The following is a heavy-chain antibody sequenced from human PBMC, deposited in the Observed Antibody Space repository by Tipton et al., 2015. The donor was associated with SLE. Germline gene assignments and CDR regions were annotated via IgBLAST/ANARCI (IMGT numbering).Heavy chain of an antibody. CDR3: ARAQTPTLYYMDV. CDR1: GGSISSYY. V-gene: IGHV4-59*01. CDR2: IYYSGST. J-gene: IGHJ6*03. Sequence: TLSLTCTVSGGSISSYYWSWIRLPPGKGLEWIGYIYYSGSTNYNPSLKSRVTISVDTSKNQSSLKLSSVTAADTAVYYCARAQTPTLYYMDVWGKGTTVTVSS.